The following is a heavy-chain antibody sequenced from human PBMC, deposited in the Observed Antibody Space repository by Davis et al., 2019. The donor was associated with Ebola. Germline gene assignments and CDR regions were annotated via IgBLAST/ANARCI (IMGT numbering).Heavy chain of an antibody. Sequence: AASAKVPCKASGGTFSTHDINWVRQAPGQRLEWMGRIIPMVGTATYAQKFQGRVTITADKSASTAYMEMSGLRSEDTAVYYCARDLGRYDDHWGQGTLVTVSS. CDR3: ARDLGRYDDH. V-gene: IGHV1-69*04. J-gene: IGHJ4*02. CDR2: IIPMVGTA. CDR1: GGTFSTHD. D-gene: IGHD1-26*01.